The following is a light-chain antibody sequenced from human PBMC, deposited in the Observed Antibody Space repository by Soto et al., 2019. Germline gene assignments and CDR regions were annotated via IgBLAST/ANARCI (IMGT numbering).Light chain of an antibody. CDR2: GAS. CDR1: QSVNSNY. J-gene: IGKJ4*01. Sequence: EIVLTQAPGTLSFSSWERATLSCRASQSVNSNYLTWYQQKPGLTPRLLIYGASSRATGIPDRFSGSGSGTDFTLTISRLEPEDFAVYYCQQYDSSRLTFGGGTKVDI. V-gene: IGKV3-20*01. CDR3: QQYDSSRLT.